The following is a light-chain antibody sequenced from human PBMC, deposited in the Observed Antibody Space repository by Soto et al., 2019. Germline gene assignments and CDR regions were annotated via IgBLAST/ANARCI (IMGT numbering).Light chain of an antibody. CDR1: SSNIGAGYD. Sequence: QSVLTQPPSVSGAPGQRVTISCTGCSSNIGAGYDVHWYQQLPGTAPKLLIYANINRPSGVPDRFSGSKSGTSASLAIAGLQAEDEADYYCQSYDSSLSRSVFGGGTKLTVL. V-gene: IGLV1-40*01. J-gene: IGLJ2*01. CDR2: ANI. CDR3: QSYDSSLSRSV.